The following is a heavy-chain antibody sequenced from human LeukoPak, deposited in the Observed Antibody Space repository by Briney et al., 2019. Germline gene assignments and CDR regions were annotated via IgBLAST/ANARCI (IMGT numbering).Heavy chain of an antibody. V-gene: IGHV3-48*01. CDR1: GFTFSSYS. CDR3: AKDLGSTGYLAY. Sequence: GGSLRLSCAASGFTFSSYSMNWVRQAPGKGLEWVSYISSTGSTIYYADSVKGRFTIFRDNSKNTLYLQMNSLRAEDTAVYYCAKDLGSTGYLAYWGQGTLVTVSS. D-gene: IGHD3-22*01. J-gene: IGHJ4*02. CDR2: ISSTGSTI.